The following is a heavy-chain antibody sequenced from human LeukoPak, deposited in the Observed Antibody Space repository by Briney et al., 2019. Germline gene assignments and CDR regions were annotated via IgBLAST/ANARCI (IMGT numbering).Heavy chain of an antibody. CDR1: GFTFSTHW. D-gene: IGHD3-9*01. CDR2: INSDGSST. V-gene: IGHV3-74*01. CDR3: ARLGYDILTGYYPFDY. Sequence: PGGSLRLSCAASGFTFSTHWMHWVRQAPGKGLVWVSRINSDGSSTSYADFVKGRFTISRDNAKNTLYLQMNSLRAEDTAVYYCARLGYDILTGYYPFDYWGQGTLVTVSS. J-gene: IGHJ4*02.